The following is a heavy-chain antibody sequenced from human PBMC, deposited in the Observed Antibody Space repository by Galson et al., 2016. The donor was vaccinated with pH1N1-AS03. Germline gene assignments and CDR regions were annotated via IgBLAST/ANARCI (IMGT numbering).Heavy chain of an antibody. CDR1: GFTFSSYA. D-gene: IGHD2-15*01. CDR3: AKLSLGYCAY. Sequence: SLRLSCAASGFTFSSYAMSWVRQGPGKGLEWVSAIAGGGVTTYYADSVKGRFTISRDNSKNTLYLRINSLRAEDTAIYYCAKLSLGYCAYWGQGILVTVSS. CDR2: IAGGGVTT. V-gene: IGHV3-23*01. J-gene: IGHJ4*01.